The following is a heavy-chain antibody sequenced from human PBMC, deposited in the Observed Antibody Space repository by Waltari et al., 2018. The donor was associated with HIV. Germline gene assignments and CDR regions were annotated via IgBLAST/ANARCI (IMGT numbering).Heavy chain of an antibody. CDR2: IWYDGSKK. D-gene: IGHD3-22*01. Sequence: QVRLVESGGTVVQPGRSLRLSCAASGFTFNNYGMHWVRQTPGKGLEWVALIWYDGSKKYYADSVKGRFTISRDNSKNTLYLQMNSLRVEDTALYYCARDGLRDLTKLFTMIIGTNWGQGTLVTVSS. CDR1: GFTFNNYG. V-gene: IGHV3-33*01. J-gene: IGHJ4*02. CDR3: ARDGLRDLTKLFTMIIGTN.